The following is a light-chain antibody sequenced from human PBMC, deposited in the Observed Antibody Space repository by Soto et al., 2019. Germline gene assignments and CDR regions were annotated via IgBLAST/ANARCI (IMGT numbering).Light chain of an antibody. J-gene: IGKJ4*01. CDR1: QGIRND. Sequence: IQMTQSPSSLSASVGDRATITCRASQGIRNDLGWYQQKPGKAPELLIYAASSLQSGVPSRFSGSGSGTDFTLTISCLQSEDFATYYCQQYYSFPLTFGGGTKVDIK. CDR2: AAS. CDR3: QQYYSFPLT. V-gene: IGKV1-6*01.